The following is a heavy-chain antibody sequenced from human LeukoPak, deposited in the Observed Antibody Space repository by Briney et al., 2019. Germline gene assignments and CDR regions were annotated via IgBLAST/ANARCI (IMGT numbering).Heavy chain of an antibody. CDR2: ISGSGGST. V-gene: IGHV3-23*01. CDR1: GFTFSSYA. D-gene: IGHD3-9*01. CDR3: AKPRGYFDWFLFDY. Sequence: GGSLRLSGAASGFTFSSYALSWVRQAPGKGLEWVSAISGSGGSTYYADSVKGRFTISRDNSKNTLYLQMNSLRAEDTAVYYCAKPRGYFDWFLFDYWGQGTLVTVSS. J-gene: IGHJ4*02.